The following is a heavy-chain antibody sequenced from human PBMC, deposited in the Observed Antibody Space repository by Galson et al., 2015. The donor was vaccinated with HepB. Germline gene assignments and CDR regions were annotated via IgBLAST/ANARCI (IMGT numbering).Heavy chain of an antibody. D-gene: IGHD4-11*01. CDR2: IYYTGSA. CDR3: ASNGDSGNFVSWFDP. CDR1: GGSVSNYNYY. J-gene: IGHJ5*02. Sequence: TLPLTCTVSGGSVSNYNYYWAWLRPPPGKGLEWIGSIYYTGSAYDNPSLKSRVTVSVNTSNNYFSLILPTVTAADTAIYYCASNGDSGNFVSWFDPWGQGTLVTVSS. V-gene: IGHV4-39*02.